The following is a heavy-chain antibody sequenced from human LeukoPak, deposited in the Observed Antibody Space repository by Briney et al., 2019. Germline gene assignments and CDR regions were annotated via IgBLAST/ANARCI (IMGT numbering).Heavy chain of an antibody. D-gene: IGHD2-15*01. Sequence: KTGGSLRLSCAASGFTFSSYSMSWVRQAPGKGLEWVSSISSSSTYIYYADSVKGRFTISRDNAKNSLCLQMNSLRAEDTAVYYCARAVTAAKYFFDCWGQGTQVTVSS. J-gene: IGHJ4*02. CDR2: ISSSSTYI. CDR1: GFTFSSYS. V-gene: IGHV3-21*01. CDR3: ARAVTAAKYFFDC.